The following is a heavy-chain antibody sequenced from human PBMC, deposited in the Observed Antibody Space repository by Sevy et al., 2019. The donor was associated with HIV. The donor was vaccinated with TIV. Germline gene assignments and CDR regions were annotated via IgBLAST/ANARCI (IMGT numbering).Heavy chain of an antibody. CDR2: INHSGGT. D-gene: IGHD2-15*01. CDR3: ARHCTGSSCSHAFDI. Sequence: SETLSLTCAVYGGSLSGYYWSWIRQPPGKGLEWIGEINHSGGTNYNPSLKSRVAISVDTSKNHFSLKLNSVTAADTAVYYCARHCTGSSCSHAFDIWGQGTMVTVSS. CDR1: GGSLSGYY. J-gene: IGHJ3*02. V-gene: IGHV4-34*01.